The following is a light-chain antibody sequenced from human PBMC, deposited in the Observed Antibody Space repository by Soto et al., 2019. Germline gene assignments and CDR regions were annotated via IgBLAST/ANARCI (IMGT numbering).Light chain of an antibody. V-gene: IGKV1-9*01. CDR1: QGISSF. CDR2: AAS. CDR3: QQLYIFPLT. Sequence: DIHLTQSPSLLSASVGDRVTITCRASQGISSFLAWYQQKPGKAPNLLMYAASTLQSGVPSRFSGGESGTEYTLTISSLQPEDSATYYCQQLYIFPLTFGQGTRLEIK. J-gene: IGKJ5*01.